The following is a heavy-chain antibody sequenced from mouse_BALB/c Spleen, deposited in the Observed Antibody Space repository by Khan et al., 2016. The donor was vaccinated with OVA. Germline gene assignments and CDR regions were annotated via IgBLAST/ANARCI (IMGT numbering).Heavy chain of an antibody. V-gene: IGHV3-2*02. J-gene: IGHJ2*01. Sequence: EVQLQESGPGLVKPSQSLSLTCTVTGYSITSDYAWNWIRQFPGNKLEWMGYISYSGNTNYNPSLKSRISITRDTSKNQFFLQLNSVTTEDTATXYCARVYGGDVDFWGQGTTLTVSS. CDR1: GYSITSDYA. CDR3: ARVYGGDVDF. D-gene: IGHD2-10*02. CDR2: ISYSGNT.